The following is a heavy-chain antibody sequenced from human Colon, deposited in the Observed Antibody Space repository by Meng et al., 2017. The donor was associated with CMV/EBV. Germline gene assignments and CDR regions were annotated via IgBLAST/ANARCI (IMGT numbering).Heavy chain of an antibody. J-gene: IGHJ4*02. CDR2: IGQRLDDT. D-gene: IGHD2-8*01. V-gene: IGHV3-23*01. Sequence: GGSLRLSCAASGFAFRSYAMSWVRQAPGKGLECVSAIGQRLDDTHYAESVRGRFTVSRDNSRNTLYLQMDSLRVEDSAIYYCVRDLNNGRNGGTGESYWGQGTLVTVSS. CDR3: VRDLNNGRNGGTGESY. CDR1: GFAFRSYA.